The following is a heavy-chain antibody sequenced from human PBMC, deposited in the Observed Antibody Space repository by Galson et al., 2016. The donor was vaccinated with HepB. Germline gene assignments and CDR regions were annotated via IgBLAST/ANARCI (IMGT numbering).Heavy chain of an antibody. CDR1: GSSMYNYY. Sequence: ETLSLTCSVSGSSMYNYYWSWIRQPPGKGLEWIAYAYNTENTNYNPSLKSRVTISVDMSKNQFSLTLSSVTAADTAVYYCARAENYYDRSGYSHWYFDIWGRGTLVTVSS. CDR2: AYNTENT. J-gene: IGHJ2*01. V-gene: IGHV4-59*01. CDR3: ARAENYYDRSGYSHWYFDI. D-gene: IGHD3-22*01.